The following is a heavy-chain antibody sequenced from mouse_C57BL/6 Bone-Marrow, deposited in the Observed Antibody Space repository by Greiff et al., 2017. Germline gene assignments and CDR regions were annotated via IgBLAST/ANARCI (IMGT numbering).Heavy chain of an antibody. CDR1: GFTFSDAW. V-gene: IGHV6-6*01. Sequence: EVQLEESGGGLVQPGGSMKLSCAASGFTFSDAWMDWVRQSPEQGLEWVAEIRHKANNHATYSAESVKGSFTISRDDPKSSVYLQMNSLRAEDTGIYYCTRGRAYGDYGGKGTTLTVSS. CDR2: IRHKANNHAT. D-gene: IGHD1-1*01. J-gene: IGHJ2*01. CDR3: TRGRAYGDY.